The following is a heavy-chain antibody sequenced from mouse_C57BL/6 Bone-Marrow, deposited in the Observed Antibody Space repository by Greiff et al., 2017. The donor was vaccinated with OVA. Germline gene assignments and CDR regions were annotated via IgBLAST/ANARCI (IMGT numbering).Heavy chain of an antibody. Sequence: EVQLQESGPELVRPGSSVKMSCKTSGYTFTSYGINWVKQRPGQGLEWIGYLYIGNGYTEYKEKFKGKATLTSDTSSSTAYMQLSSLTSEDSAIYFCARLFDSKEYFDYWGQGTTLTVSS. J-gene: IGHJ2*01. V-gene: IGHV1-58*01. CDR2: LYIGNGYT. CDR3: ARLFDSKEYFDY. D-gene: IGHD2-4*01. CDR1: GYTFTSYG.